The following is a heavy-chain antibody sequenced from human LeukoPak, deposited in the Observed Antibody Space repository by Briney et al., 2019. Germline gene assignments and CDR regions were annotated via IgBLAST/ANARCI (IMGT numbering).Heavy chain of an antibody. J-gene: IGHJ4*02. CDR1: GGSISSYY. CDR2: IYYSGST. Sequence: SQTLSLTCTVSGGSISSYYWSWIRQPPGKGLEWIGYIYYSGSTNYNPSLKSRVTISVDTSKNQFSLTLSSVTAADTAVYDCARHYYGSGSHFDYWGQGTLVTVSS. V-gene: IGHV4-59*01. D-gene: IGHD3-10*01. CDR3: ARHYYGSGSHFDY.